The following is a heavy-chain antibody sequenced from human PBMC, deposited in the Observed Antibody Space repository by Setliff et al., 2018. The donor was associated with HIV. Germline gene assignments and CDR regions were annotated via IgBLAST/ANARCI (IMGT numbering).Heavy chain of an antibody. Sequence: GESLKISCVASGFTFKTFAMHWVRQAPGKGLEWVSVISYDGSRTYYADSVKGRFAISRDNSKNTVYLELNSPKPEDTAEYYRATARIPTGGVSTSLDYWGQGTLVTSPQ. CDR1: GFTFKTFA. CDR3: ATARIPTGGVSTSLDY. D-gene: IGHD3-3*01. V-gene: IGHV3-30*01. J-gene: IGHJ4*02. CDR2: ISYDGSRT.